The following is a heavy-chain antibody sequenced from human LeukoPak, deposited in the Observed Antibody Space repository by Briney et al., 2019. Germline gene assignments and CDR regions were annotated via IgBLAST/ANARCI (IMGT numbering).Heavy chain of an antibody. J-gene: IGHJ6*02. D-gene: IGHD2-21*01. V-gene: IGHV3-7*01. Sequence: GGSLRLSCTASGFTFGFTFRSFWMSWVRQAPGKGLEWVANIKPDGSETYYVDSVKGRFTISRDNAKNSLYLQMNSLRAEDTAVYSCARYCGGDCYGMDVWGQGTTVTVSS. CDR3: ARYCGGDCYGMDV. CDR2: IKPDGSET. CDR1: GFTFGFTFRSFW.